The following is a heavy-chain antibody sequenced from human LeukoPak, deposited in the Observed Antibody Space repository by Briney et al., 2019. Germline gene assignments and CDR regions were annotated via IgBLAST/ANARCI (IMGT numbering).Heavy chain of an antibody. CDR1: GGSINSYY. CDR3: ARDPRVAGYYGSASYYKEEYFQH. D-gene: IGHD3-10*01. CDR2: IYDSTST. J-gene: IGHJ1*01. V-gene: IGHV4-59*01. Sequence: SETLSLTCTVSGGSINSYYWSWIRQPPGKGLEWIGYIYDSTSTNYNHSLKSRVTISVDTSKKQFSLKLSSVTAADTAVYYCARDPRVAGYYGSASYYKEEYFQHWGQGTLVTVSS.